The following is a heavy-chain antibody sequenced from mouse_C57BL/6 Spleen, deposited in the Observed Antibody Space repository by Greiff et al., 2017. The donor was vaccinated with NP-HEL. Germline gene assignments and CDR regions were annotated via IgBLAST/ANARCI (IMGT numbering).Heavy chain of an antibody. Sequence: EVKLMESGGGLVKPGGSLKLSCAASGFTFSSYAMSWVRQTPEKRLEWVATISDGGSYTYYPDNVKGRFTISRDNAKNNLYLQMSHLKSEDTAMYYCARDYYGSSYRSYWYFDVWGTGTTVTVSS. CDR1: GFTFSSYA. CDR3: ARDYYGSSYRSYWYFDV. V-gene: IGHV5-4*01. D-gene: IGHD1-1*01. J-gene: IGHJ1*03. CDR2: ISDGGSYT.